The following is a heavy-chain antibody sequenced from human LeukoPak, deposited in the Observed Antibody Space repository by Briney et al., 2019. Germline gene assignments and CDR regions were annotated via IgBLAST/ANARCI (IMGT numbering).Heavy chain of an antibody. J-gene: IGHJ4*02. CDR2: INHSGST. CDR3: AAYDSSGYYTGGFDY. V-gene: IGHV4-34*01. CDR1: GGSFSGYY. D-gene: IGHD3-22*01. Sequence: SETLSLTCAVYGGSFSGYYWSWIRQPPGKGLEWIGEINHSGSTNYNPSLKSRVTISVDTSKNQFSLKLSSVTAADTAVYYCAAYDSSGYYTGGFDYWGQGTLVTVSS.